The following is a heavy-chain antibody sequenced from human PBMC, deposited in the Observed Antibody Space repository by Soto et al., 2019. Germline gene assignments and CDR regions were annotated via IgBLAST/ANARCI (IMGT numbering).Heavy chain of an antibody. Sequence: GGSLRLSCAASGFAFSIYTMNWVRQAPGKGLEWISFIGTGSSSFYYPDSVKGRFTISRDDATNSLFLQMSNLRAEDTALYYCVRDHLWAFDVWGQGTMVTVSS. J-gene: IGHJ3*01. CDR2: IGTGSSSF. CDR3: VRDHLWAFDV. CDR1: GFAFSIYT. V-gene: IGHV3-48*01.